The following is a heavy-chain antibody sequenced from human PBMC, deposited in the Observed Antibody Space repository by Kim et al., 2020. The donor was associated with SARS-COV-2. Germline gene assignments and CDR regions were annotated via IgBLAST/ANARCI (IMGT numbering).Heavy chain of an antibody. CDR1: GGSISSYY. D-gene: IGHD6-19*01. CDR3: ARDRESSGWYAGVDY. CDR2: IYYSGST. V-gene: IGHV4-59*13. Sequence: SETLSLTCTVSGGSISSYYWSWIRQPPGKGLEWIGYIYYSGSTNYNPSLKSRVTISVDTSKNQFSLKLSSVTAADTAVYYCARDRESSGWYAGVDYWGQGALGTVSS. J-gene: IGHJ4*02.